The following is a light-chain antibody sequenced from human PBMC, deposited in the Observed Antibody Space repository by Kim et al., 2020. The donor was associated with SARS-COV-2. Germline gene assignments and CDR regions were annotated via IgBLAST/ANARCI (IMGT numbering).Light chain of an antibody. J-gene: IGKJ1*01. V-gene: IGKV3-20*01. CDR3: QQYGSSPRT. Sequence: EIVLTQSPGTLSLSPGERATLSCRASQSVSSSSLAWYQQKPGQAPRLLIYGASSRATGIPDRFSGSGSGTDFTLTISRLEPEDFAVYYCQQYGSSPRTFGQWTKVDIK. CDR2: GAS. CDR1: QSVSSSS.